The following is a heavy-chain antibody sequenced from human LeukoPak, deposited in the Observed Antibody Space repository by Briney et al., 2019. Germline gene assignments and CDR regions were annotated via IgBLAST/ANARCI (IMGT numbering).Heavy chain of an antibody. CDR1: GGSISSYY. CDR3: ARGRRGITMIVVARQFDY. V-gene: IGHV4-4*07. D-gene: IGHD3-22*01. CDR2: IYTSGST. Sequence: SETLSLTCTVSGGSISSYYWSWIRQPAGKGLEWIGRIYTSGSTNYNPSLKSRVTMSVDTSKNQFSLKLSSVTAADTAVYYCARGRRGITMIVVARQFDYWGQGTLVTVSS. J-gene: IGHJ4*02.